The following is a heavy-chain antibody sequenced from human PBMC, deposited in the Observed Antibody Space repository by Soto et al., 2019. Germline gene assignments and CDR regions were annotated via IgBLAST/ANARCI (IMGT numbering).Heavy chain of an antibody. CDR3: ARVSSWSCFDY. Sequence: QVQLVQSGAEVKKPGASVKVSCKASGYTFTSYYMHWVRQAPGQGLEWMGIINPSGGSTSYAQKFQVRVTMTRDTSTSTVYMELSSLRSEDTAVYSCARVSSWSCFDYWGQGTLVTVSS. CDR2: INPSGGST. V-gene: IGHV1-46*01. CDR1: GYTFTSYY. J-gene: IGHJ4*02. D-gene: IGHD6-13*01.